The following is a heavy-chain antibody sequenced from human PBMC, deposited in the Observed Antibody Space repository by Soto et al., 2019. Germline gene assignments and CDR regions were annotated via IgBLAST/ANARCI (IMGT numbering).Heavy chain of an antibody. V-gene: IGHV1-3*01. CDR3: ARSIVVVTALDY. J-gene: IGHJ4*02. CDR2: INAGNGNT. D-gene: IGHD2-21*02. Sequence: GASVKVSCKASGYTFTSYAMHWVRQAPGQRLEWMGWINAGNGNTKYSQKFQGRVNITRDTSASTAYMELSSLRSEDTAVYYCARSIVVVTALDYWGQGTLVTV. CDR1: GYTFTSYA.